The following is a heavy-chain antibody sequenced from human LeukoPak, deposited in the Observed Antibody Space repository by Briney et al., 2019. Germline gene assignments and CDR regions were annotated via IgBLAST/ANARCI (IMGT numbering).Heavy chain of an antibody. Sequence: HPGGSLRLSCAASGFTFGSYAMHWVRQAPGKGLEWVAVISYHGSNKYYADSVKGRFTISRDSSKKTVFLQMNSLRAEDTAVYYCARGMYYYDSSDIGGGYYFDYWGQGTLVTVSS. CDR2: ISYHGSNK. J-gene: IGHJ4*02. CDR3: ARGMYYYDSSDIGGGYYFDY. V-gene: IGHV3-30-3*01. D-gene: IGHD3-22*01. CDR1: GFTFGSYA.